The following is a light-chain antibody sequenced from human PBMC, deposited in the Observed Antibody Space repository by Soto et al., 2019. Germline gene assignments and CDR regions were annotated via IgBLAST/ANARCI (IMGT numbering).Light chain of an antibody. Sequence: QSALTQPRSVSGSPGQSVTISCTGTSSDVGGYNYVSWYQQHPGKAPKLMIYHVTNRPSGVSDRFSGSKSGNTASLTISGLQADDEADYYCSSYTSSSTYVFGTGTKVTVL. J-gene: IGLJ1*01. CDR3: SSYTSSSTYV. CDR2: HVT. V-gene: IGLV2-11*01. CDR1: SSDVGGYNY.